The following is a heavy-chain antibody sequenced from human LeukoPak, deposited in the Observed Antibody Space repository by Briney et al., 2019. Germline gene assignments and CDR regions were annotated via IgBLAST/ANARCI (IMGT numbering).Heavy chain of an antibody. CDR2: FDPEDGET. Sequence: ASVKVSCKVSGYTLTELSMHWVRQAPGKGLEWMGGFDPEDGETIYAQKFQGRVTMTEDTSTDTAYMELSSLRSEDTAVYYCATAHGDSVVNAFDIWGQGTMVTVSS. CDR1: GYTLTELS. D-gene: IGHD4-17*01. CDR3: ATAHGDSVVNAFDI. J-gene: IGHJ3*02. V-gene: IGHV1-24*01.